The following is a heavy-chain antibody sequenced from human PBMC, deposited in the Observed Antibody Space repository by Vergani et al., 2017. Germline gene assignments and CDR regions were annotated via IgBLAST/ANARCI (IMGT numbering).Heavy chain of an antibody. D-gene: IGHD3-16*01. J-gene: IGHJ4*02. CDR1: GFTFSSYA. CDR3: ELGDGHFDY. Sequence: EVQLLESGGGLVQPGGSLRLSCAASGFTFSSYAMSWVRQAPGKGLEWVSAISGSGGSTYYADSVKGRFTISRDNAKNSLYLQMNSLRAEDTAVYYCELGDGHFDYWGQGTLVTVSS. V-gene: IGHV3-23*01. CDR2: ISGSGGST.